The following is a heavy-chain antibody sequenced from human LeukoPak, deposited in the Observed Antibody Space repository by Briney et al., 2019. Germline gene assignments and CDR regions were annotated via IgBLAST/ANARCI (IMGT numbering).Heavy chain of an antibody. CDR1: GGSMSSYY. V-gene: IGHV4-34*01. CDR3: ARAPDRIRFDP. CDR2: IHPGGST. D-gene: IGHD1-14*01. Sequence: SETLSLTCTVSGGSMSSYYWSWIRQPPGKGLEWIGDIHPGGSTKYNPSLESRVPISVDTSKNQFSLRLTSVTAADTAVYYCARAPDRIRFDPWGQGALVTVSS. J-gene: IGHJ5*02.